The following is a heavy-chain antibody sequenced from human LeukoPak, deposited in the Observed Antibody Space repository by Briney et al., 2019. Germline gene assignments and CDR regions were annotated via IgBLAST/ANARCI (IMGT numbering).Heavy chain of an antibody. CDR3: ARGRYSSDAFDI. V-gene: IGHV4-39*07. D-gene: IGHD5-18*01. CDR2: IYYSGST. CDR1: GGSISSSSYY. J-gene: IGHJ3*02. Sequence: SETLSLTCTVSGGSISSSSYYWGWIRQPPGKGLEWIGSIYYSGSTYYNPSLKSPATISVDTCKNQFSVKLSSVTAADTAVYYCARGRYSSDAFDIWGQGTMVTVSS.